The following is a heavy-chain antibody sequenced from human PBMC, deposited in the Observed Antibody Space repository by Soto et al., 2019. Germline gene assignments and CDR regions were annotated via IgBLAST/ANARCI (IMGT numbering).Heavy chain of an antibody. Sequence: QVQLVQSGAEVKKPGASVKVSCKASGYTFTSYGISWVRQAPGQGLEWMGWISAYNGNTNYAQKLQGRVTMTTDTSTSTASVELRSPGSDDTGVLYCAGRGYRYGAKDPVDSYGMDVWGQGTTVTVSS. D-gene: IGHD5-18*01. CDR2: ISAYNGNT. V-gene: IGHV1-18*01. CDR1: GYTFTSYG. J-gene: IGHJ6*02. CDR3: AGRGYRYGAKDPVDSYGMDV.